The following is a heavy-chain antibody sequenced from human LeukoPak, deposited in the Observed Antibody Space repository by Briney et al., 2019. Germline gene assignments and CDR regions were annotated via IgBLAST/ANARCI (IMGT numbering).Heavy chain of an antibody. D-gene: IGHD3-10*01. CDR2: IYYSGST. CDR1: GGSISSYY. CDR3: ARAEYYGSGSYLDYFDY. J-gene: IGHJ4*02. Sequence: SETLSLTCTVSGGSISSYYWSWIRQPPGKGLEWIGYIYYSGSTNYNPSLKSQVTISVDTSKNQFSLKLSSVTAADTAVYYCARAEYYGSGSYLDYFDYWGQGTLVTVSS. V-gene: IGHV4-59*01.